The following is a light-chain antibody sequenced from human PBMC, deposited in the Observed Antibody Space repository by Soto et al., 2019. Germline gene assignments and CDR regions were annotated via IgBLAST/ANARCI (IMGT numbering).Light chain of an antibody. CDR3: QQYNRNTWS. CDR2: GAS. J-gene: IGKJ1*01. V-gene: IGKV1-5*01. CDR1: QSVGTW. Sequence: DIQMTQSPSTLSASVGGRVTITCRASQSVGTWVAWYQQKPGKAPKLLIYGASNLESGVSSRFSGSGSGTEFTLTITTLQPDDFATYFCQQYNRNTWSFGPGTKVDI.